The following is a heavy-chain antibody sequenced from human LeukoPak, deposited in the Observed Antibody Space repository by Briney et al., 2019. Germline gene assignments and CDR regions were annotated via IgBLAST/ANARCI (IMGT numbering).Heavy chain of an antibody. J-gene: IGHJ4*01. Sequence: GGSLRLPCAASGFTFSSYAMSWVRQGPGKGLEWVSTISGSGGSTYYADSVKGRFTVSRDNSKNTLYLQMNSLRAEDTAVYYCAKDMTTAVAGTLFDCWGQGTLVTVSS. CDR2: ISGSGGST. CDR1: GFTFSSYA. D-gene: IGHD6-19*01. CDR3: AKDMTTAVAGTLFDC. V-gene: IGHV3-23*01.